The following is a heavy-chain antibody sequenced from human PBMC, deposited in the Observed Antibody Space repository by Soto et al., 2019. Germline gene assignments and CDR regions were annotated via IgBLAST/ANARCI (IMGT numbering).Heavy chain of an antibody. D-gene: IGHD4-4*01. Sequence: GGSLRLSCAASGFTFTDYWTHWVRQAPGKGLVWVSRINSDGSRTSYADSVTGRFTISRDNAKNTLYLQMNSLRVVDTALYYCARETYRGFYFDYWGQGTLVTVSA. J-gene: IGHJ4*02. V-gene: IGHV3-74*01. CDR3: ARETYRGFYFDY. CDR1: GFTFTDYW. CDR2: INSDGSRT.